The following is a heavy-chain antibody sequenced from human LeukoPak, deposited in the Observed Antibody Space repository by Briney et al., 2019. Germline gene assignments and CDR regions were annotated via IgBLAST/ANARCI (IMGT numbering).Heavy chain of an antibody. CDR3: AIIAAAGSGSDAFDI. J-gene: IGHJ3*02. CDR1: GFTFSRYW. CDR2: ITSSSSYR. D-gene: IGHD6-13*01. Sequence: PGGSLRLSCAASGFTFSRYWMHWVRQAPGKGLEWVSSITSSSSYRYYADSVKGRFTISRDNAKNSLYLQMNSLRAEDTAVYYCAIIAAAGSGSDAFDIWGQGTMVTVSS. V-gene: IGHV3-21*01.